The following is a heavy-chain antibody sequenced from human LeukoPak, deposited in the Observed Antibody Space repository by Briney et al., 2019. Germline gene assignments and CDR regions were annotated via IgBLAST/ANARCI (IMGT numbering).Heavy chain of an antibody. Sequence: PGGSLRLSCAASGFTFSNYGLSWVRQAPGKGLEWVSGITGSGGSTYYADSVKGRFTISRDNSKNTLYLQMNSLRAEDTALYFCAKGLERESRLDSWGQGTLVTVSS. CDR2: ITGSGGST. J-gene: IGHJ4*02. D-gene: IGHD1-1*01. CDR1: GFTFSNYG. V-gene: IGHV3-23*01. CDR3: AKGLERESRLDS.